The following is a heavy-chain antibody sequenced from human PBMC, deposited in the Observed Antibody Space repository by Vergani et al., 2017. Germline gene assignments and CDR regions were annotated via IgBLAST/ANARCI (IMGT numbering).Heavy chain of an antibody. CDR1: GFTFSSYAM. Sequence: VQLLESGGGLVQPGGSLRLSCAASGFTFSSYAMSWVRQAPGKGLEWIGEIYHSGSTNYNPSLKSRVTISVDKSKNQFSLKLSSVTAADTAVYYCARRQAFAVGIAAAGTTYWYFDLWGRGNLVTVSS. V-gene: IGHV4-4*02. CDR3: ARRQAFAVGIAAAGTTYWYFDL. D-gene: IGHD6-13*01. CDR2: IYHSGST. J-gene: IGHJ2*01.